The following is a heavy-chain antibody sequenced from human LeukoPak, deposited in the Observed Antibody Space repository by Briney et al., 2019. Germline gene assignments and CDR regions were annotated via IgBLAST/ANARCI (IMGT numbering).Heavy chain of an antibody. Sequence: ASVKVSCKASGYTFTSYGISWVRQAPGQGLEWMGWISAYNGNTNYAQKLQGRVTMTTDTSTSTAYMELRSLRSDDTAVYYCARDAEHYYGSGSYNPGYWGQGTLVTVSS. J-gene: IGHJ4*02. CDR2: ISAYNGNT. CDR3: ARDAEHYYGSGSYNPGY. V-gene: IGHV1-18*01. CDR1: GYTFTSYG. D-gene: IGHD3-10*01.